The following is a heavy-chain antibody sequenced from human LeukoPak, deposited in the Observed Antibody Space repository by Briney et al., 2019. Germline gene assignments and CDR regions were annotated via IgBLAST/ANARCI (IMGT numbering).Heavy chain of an antibody. J-gene: IGHJ4*02. CDR2: IKSKTDGGTT. CDR3: TTDLLWFGEFSRIDY. D-gene: IGHD3-10*01. CDR1: GFTFSNAW. V-gene: IGHV3-15*01. Sequence: GGSLRLSCAASGFTFSNAWMSWVRQAPGKGLDWVGHIKSKTDGGTTDFAAPVKGRFTISRDDSKNTLYLQMNSLKTEDTAVYYCTTDLLWFGEFSRIDYWGQGTLVTVSS.